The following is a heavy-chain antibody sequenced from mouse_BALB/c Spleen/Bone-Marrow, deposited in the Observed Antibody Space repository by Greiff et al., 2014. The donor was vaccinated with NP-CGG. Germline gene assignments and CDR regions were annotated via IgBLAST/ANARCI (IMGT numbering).Heavy chain of an antibody. CDR1: GYTFTTYW. J-gene: IGHJ3*01. CDR3: TRPGVYGYYGFAY. D-gene: IGHD1-2*01. Sequence: VKLQQSGTVVARPGTSVRLSCKASGYTFTTYWMHWVKQRPGQGLDWIGAFNPRNSDSHYNQKFKAKAELTAVTSANTAYMKHSSLTDEDSAVYYCTRPGVYGYYGFAYWGQGTLVTVSA. V-gene: IGHV1-5*01. CDR2: FNPRNSDS.